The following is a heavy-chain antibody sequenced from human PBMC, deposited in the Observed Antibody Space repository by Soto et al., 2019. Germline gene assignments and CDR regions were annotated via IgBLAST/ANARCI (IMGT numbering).Heavy chain of an antibody. J-gene: IGHJ3*02. D-gene: IGHD2-2*01. Sequence: QVQLVQSGAEVKKPGASVKVSCKASGYTFTSYAMHWVRQAPGQRLEWMGWINAGNGNTKYSQKFQGRVTITRDTSASTAYMELSRLRSEDTAVYYCATTHRGIVVVPAAMRGNAFDIWGQGTMVTVSS. CDR2: INAGNGNT. CDR1: GYTFTSYA. CDR3: ATTHRGIVVVPAAMRGNAFDI. V-gene: IGHV1-3*01.